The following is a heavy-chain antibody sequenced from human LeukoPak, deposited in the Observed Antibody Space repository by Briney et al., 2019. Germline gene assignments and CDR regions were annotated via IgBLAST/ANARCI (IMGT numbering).Heavy chain of an antibody. CDR1: GFTFSSYN. J-gene: IGHJ6*03. CDR3: ARVIVFRGYMDV. D-gene: IGHD1-26*01. V-gene: IGHV3-21*01. Sequence: PGGSLRLSCAASGFTFSSYNMNWVRQAPGTGLEWVSYISSSSSYIYYADSVEGRFTISRDNAKNSLYLQMNSLRAEDTAVYYCARVIVFRGYMDVWGKGTTVTVSS. CDR2: ISSSSSYI.